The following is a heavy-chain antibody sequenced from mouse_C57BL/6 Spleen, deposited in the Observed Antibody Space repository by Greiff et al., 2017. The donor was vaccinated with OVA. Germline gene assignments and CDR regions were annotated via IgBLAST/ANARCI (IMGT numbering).Heavy chain of an antibody. CDR2: INPGSGGT. J-gene: IGHJ4*01. CDR3: ARSITTVVATGYYAMDY. Sequence: VQLQQSGAELVRPGTSVKVSCKASGYAFTNYLIEWVKQRPGQGLEWIGVINPGSGGTNYNEKFKGKATLTADKSSSTAYMQLSSLTSEDSAVYFCARSITTVVATGYYAMDYWGQGTSVTVSS. CDR1: GYAFTNYL. D-gene: IGHD1-1*01. V-gene: IGHV1-54*01.